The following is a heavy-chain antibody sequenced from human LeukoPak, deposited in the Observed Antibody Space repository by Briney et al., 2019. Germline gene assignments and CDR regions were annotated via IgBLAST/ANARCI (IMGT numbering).Heavy chain of an antibody. V-gene: IGHV3-48*01. D-gene: IGHD3-10*02. Sequence: HPGGSLRLSCAASGFTFSSYGMNWVRQAPGKGLEWVSYISSSSSTIYYADSVKGRFTISRDNAKNSLYLQMNSLRAEDTAVYYCAELGITMIGGVWGKGTTVTISP. CDR1: GFTFSSYG. CDR3: AELGITMIGGV. J-gene: IGHJ6*04. CDR2: ISSSSSTI.